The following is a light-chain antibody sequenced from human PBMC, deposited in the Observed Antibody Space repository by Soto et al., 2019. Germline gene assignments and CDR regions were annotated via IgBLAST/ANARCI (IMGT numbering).Light chain of an antibody. V-gene: IGKV3-20*01. CDR1: QSVRSTY. J-gene: IGKJ1*01. Sequence: DIVLTQSPGTLSLSPGERATLSCRASQSVRSTYFAWYQHKPGQAPRLLIFDASNRATGIPARFSGSGSGTDFTLTISSLQSEDFAVYYCQQYDNWPWTFGQGTKVDI. CDR3: QQYDNWPWT. CDR2: DAS.